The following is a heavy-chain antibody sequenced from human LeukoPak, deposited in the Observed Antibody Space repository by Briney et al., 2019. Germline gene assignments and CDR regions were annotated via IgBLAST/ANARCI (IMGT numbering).Heavy chain of an antibody. V-gene: IGHV3-7*01. CDR1: GFTSSSYW. Sequence: GGSLRLSCAASGFTSSSYWMSWVRQAPGKGLEWVANIKQDGSEKYYVDSVKGRFTISRDNAKNSLYLQMNSLRAEDTAVYYCARLCSSSSWYEEDWFDPWGQGTLVTVSS. CDR2: IKQDGSEK. J-gene: IGHJ5*02. CDR3: ARLCSSSSWYEEDWFDP. D-gene: IGHD6-13*01.